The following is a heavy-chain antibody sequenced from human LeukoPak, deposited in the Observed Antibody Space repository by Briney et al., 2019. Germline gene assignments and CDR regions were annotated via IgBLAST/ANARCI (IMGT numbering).Heavy chain of an antibody. CDR2: IRYDGSDK. Sequence: GGSLRLSCAASGFTFNSYGMHWVRQAPGKGLEWVAFIRYDGSDKYYADSVKGRFTISRDNSKNPLFLKMNSLRAEDTAVYYCAKVKTMIVVVTPFDSWGPGTLVTVSS. V-gene: IGHV3-30*02. CDR3: AKVKTMIVVVTPFDS. CDR1: GFTFNSYG. J-gene: IGHJ4*02. D-gene: IGHD3-22*01.